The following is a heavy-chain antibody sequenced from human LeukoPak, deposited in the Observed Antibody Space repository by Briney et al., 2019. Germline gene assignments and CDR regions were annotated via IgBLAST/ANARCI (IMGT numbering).Heavy chain of an antibody. Sequence: SETLSLTCTASDGSISNYYWSWIRQPPGKGLQWIGYVYYSGATKYNPSLMSRVSMSVDASRKQFSLRLSSVTATDTAVYYCARLNLRYFESSDFPYWYFTLWGRGTLVTVSS. J-gene: IGHJ2*01. CDR3: ARLNLRYFESSDFPYWYFTL. D-gene: IGHD3-22*01. V-gene: IGHV4-59*08. CDR2: VYYSGAT. CDR1: DGSISNYY.